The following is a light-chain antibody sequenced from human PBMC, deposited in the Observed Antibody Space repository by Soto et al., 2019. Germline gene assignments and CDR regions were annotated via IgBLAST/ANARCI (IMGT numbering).Light chain of an antibody. CDR3: QQYNKWPRT. V-gene: IGKV3-15*01. CDR1: QSVSSN. Sequence: LTLSPATLSLSPGERATLSCLASQSVSSNLAWYQQKPGQAPRLLIYGASTRATGIPARFSGSGSGTEFTLTISSLQSEDFAVYYCQQYNKWPRTFGQGTKVDIK. J-gene: IGKJ1*01. CDR2: GAS.